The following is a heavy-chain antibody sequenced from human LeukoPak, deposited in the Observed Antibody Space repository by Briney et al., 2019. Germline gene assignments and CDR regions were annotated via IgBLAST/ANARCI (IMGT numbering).Heavy chain of an antibody. CDR2: IYYSGST. Sequence: PSETLSLTCTVSGDSITSGIYYWSWIRQPPGKGLEWIGYIYYSGSTNYNPSLKSRVTISVDTSKNQFSLKLSSVTAADTAVYYCARESDHDYGDLNWFDPWGQGTLVTVSS. V-gene: IGHV4-61*01. D-gene: IGHD4-17*01. CDR1: GDSITSGIYY. J-gene: IGHJ5*02. CDR3: ARESDHDYGDLNWFDP.